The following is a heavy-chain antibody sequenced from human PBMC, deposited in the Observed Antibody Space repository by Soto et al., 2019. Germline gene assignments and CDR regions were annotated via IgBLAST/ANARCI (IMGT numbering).Heavy chain of an antibody. CDR3: ARDQVYCSSTSCYSDYYYNGMDV. D-gene: IGHD2-2*02. V-gene: IGHV3-48*03. Sequence: GGSLRLSCAASGFTFSSYEMNWVRQAPGKGLEWVSYISSSGITIYYADSVKGRFTISRDNAKNSLYLQMNSLRAEDTAVYYCARDQVYCSSTSCYSDYYYNGMDVWGPGATDTV. J-gene: IGHJ6*02. CDR1: GFTFSSYE. CDR2: ISSSGITI.